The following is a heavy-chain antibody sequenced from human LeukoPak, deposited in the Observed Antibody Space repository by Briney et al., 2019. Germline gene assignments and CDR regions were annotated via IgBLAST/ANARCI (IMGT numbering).Heavy chain of an antibody. J-gene: IGHJ6*04. CDR2: ISWDGGST. CDR1: GFTFDDYT. Sequence: GGSLRLSCAASGFTFDDYTMHWVRQAPGKGLEWVSLISWDGGSTYYADSVKGRFTISRDNSKNSLYLQMNSLRTEDTALYYCARGKEDYYGSGSYYTFMDVWGKGTTVTGSS. V-gene: IGHV3-43*01. D-gene: IGHD3-10*01. CDR3: ARGKEDYYGSGSYYTFMDV.